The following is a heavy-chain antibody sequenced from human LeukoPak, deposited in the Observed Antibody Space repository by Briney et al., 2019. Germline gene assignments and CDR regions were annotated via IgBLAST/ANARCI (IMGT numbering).Heavy chain of an antibody. J-gene: IGHJ5*02. CDR2: ISGSGGST. D-gene: IGHD6-13*01. CDR1: GFTVSSNY. V-gene: IGHV3-23*01. CDR3: AKDAAAAGTGVDWFDP. Sequence: PGGSLRLSCAASGFTVSSNYMSWVRQAPGKGLEWVSAISGSGGSTYYADSVKGRFTISRDNSKNTLYLQMNSLRAEDTAVYYCAKDAAAAGTGVDWFDPWGQGTLVTVSS.